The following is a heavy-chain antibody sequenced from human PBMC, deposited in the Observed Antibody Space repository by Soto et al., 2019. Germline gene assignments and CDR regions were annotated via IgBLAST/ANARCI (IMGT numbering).Heavy chain of an antibody. J-gene: IGHJ4*02. CDR2: ISYDGSNK. CDR3: AKDSEGSSWYVDY. V-gene: IGHV3-30*18. CDR1: GFTFSSYG. Sequence: QVQLVESGGGVVQPGRSLRLSCAASGFTFSSYGMHWVRQAPGKGLEWVAVISYDGSNKYYADSVKGRFTISRDNSKNTLYLQMNSLRAEETAVYYCAKDSEGSSWYVDYWGQGTLVTVSS. D-gene: IGHD6-13*01.